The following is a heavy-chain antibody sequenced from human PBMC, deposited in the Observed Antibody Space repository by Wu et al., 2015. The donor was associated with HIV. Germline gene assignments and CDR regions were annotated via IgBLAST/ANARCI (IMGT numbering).Heavy chain of an antibody. D-gene: IGHD5-18*01. V-gene: IGHV1-2*02. CDR2: INPNDGGT. Sequence: QVQLVQSGAEVRVPGASVKVSCKTSGNSFTGYYIHWVRQAPGEGLEWMGWINPNDGGTNYAQKFQGRVTMTRDTSISTDYMELNRLRSDDTAVYYCARGGTAMHTGGAFDIWGQGTMVTVSS. CDR3: ARGGTAMHTGGAFDI. J-gene: IGHJ3*02. CDR1: GNSFTGYY.